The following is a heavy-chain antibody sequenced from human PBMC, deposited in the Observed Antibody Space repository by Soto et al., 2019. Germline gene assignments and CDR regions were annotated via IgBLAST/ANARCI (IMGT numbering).Heavy chain of an antibody. V-gene: IGHV1-2*02. J-gene: IGHJ3*02. CDR2: INPNSGGT. Sequence: SVKVSWKSSVYTFTRYYMHWVRQAPGQGLEWMGWINPNSGGTNYAQKFQGRVTMTRDTSISTAYMELSRLRSDDTAVYYCARVGRWLQFNAFDIWGQGTMVTASS. CDR1: VYTFTRYY. CDR3: ARVGRWLQFNAFDI. D-gene: IGHD5-12*01.